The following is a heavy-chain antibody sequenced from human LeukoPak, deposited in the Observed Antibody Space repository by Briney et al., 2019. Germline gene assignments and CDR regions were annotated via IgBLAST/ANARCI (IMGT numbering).Heavy chain of an antibody. Sequence: GGSLRLSCAASGFTFSSYGMHWVRQAPGKGLEWVAVISYDGSNKYYADSVKGRFTISRDNSKNTLYLQMNSLRAEDTAVYYCAKEALPGIAAACFDYWGQGTLVTVSS. V-gene: IGHV3-30*18. CDR1: GFTFSSYG. CDR2: ISYDGSNK. J-gene: IGHJ4*02. D-gene: IGHD6-13*01. CDR3: AKEALPGIAAACFDY.